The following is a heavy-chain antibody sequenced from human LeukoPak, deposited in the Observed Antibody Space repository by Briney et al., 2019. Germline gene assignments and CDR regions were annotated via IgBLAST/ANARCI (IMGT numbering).Heavy chain of an antibody. V-gene: IGHV3-23*01. CDR3: AHMPAYCSGGSCYPFDY. Sequence: GWALRLSCAASGFTFSSYAMSWVGQAPGKGLGWVSAIIGSGGGKNYADSVKGRFTISRDNSKNTLYLQMNSLRAEDTAVYYCAHMPAYCSGGSCYPFDYWGQGTLVTVSS. J-gene: IGHJ4*02. CDR1: GFTFSSYA. D-gene: IGHD2-15*01. CDR2: IIGSGGGK.